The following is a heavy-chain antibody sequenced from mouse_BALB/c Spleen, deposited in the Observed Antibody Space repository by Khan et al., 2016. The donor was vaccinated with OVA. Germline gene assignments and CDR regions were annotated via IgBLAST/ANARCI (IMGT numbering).Heavy chain of an antibody. J-gene: IGHJ4*01. V-gene: IGHV3-1*02. CDR1: GYSITSGYS. CDR2: IYFSGSI. D-gene: IGHD2-1*01. Sequence: EVKLEVSGPDLVKPSQSLSLTCTVTGYSITSGYSWHWIRQFPGNKLEWMGYIYFSGSINYNSALKSRISITRDTSKNQFFLQLKSVTTEDTATYYCARDGNYMDYWGQGTSVTVSS. CDR3: ARDGNYMDY.